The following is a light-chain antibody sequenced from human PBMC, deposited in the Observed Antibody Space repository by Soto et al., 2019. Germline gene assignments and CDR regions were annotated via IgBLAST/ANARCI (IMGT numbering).Light chain of an antibody. CDR2: DVS. CDR3: CSFAGSYNYV. V-gene: IGLV2-11*01. Sequence: QSALTQPRSVSGSPGQSVTISCTGSSSGVGRYEYVSWYQQHPGKVPKLIIYDVSERPAGVPDRFSGSKSGNTASLTISGLQAEDEADYSCCSFAGSYNYVFGGVTKVTV. CDR1: SSGVGRYEY. J-gene: IGLJ1*01.